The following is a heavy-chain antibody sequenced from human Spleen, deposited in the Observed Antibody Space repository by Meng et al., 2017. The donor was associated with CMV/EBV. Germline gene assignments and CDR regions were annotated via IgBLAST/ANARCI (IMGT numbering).Heavy chain of an antibody. CDR2: INHSGST. V-gene: IGHV4-30-4*08. Sequence: QVQLQQWGAGLVKPSQTLSLTCTVSGGSISSGDYYWSWIRQPPGKGLEWIGEINHSGSTNYNPSLKSRVTISVDTSKNQFSLKLSSVTAADTAVYYCASPLQDYWGQGTLVTVSS. CDR3: ASPLQDY. CDR1: GGSISSGDYY. J-gene: IGHJ4*02.